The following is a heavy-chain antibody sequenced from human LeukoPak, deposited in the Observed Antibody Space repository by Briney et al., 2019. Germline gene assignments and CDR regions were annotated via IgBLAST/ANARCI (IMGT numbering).Heavy chain of an antibody. D-gene: IGHD3-22*01. J-gene: IGHJ6*03. V-gene: IGHV3-23*01. CDR3: AKGAEEGVVITSVYYYYMDV. CDR1: GFTFSSYG. CDR2: ISGSGGST. Sequence: GGSLRLSCAASGFTFSSYGMSWVRQAPGKGLEWVSAISGSGGSTYYADSVKGRFTISGDNSKNTLYLQMNSLRAEDTAVYYCAKGAEEGVVITSVYYYYMDVWGKGTTVAISS.